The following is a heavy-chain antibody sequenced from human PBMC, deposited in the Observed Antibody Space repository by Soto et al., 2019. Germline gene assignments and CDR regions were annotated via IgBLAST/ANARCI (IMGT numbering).Heavy chain of an antibody. D-gene: IGHD7-27*01. J-gene: IGHJ4*02. V-gene: IGHV4-59*01. CDR1: SGSISTYY. CDR2: IYYSGST. CDR3: PRSTEADNGGDRYDY. Sequence: QVQLQESGPGLVKPSETLSLTCTVSSGSISTYYWSWIRQPPGKGLEWIGYIYYSGSTNYNPSLKSRVTISVDTSKNQFSLKLSSVTAADTPLYSCPRSTEADNGGDRYDYWSQGTLVTVSS.